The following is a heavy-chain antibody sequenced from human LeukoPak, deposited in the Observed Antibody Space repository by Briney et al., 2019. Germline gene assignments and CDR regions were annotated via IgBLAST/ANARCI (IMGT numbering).Heavy chain of an antibody. V-gene: IGHV4-39*07. D-gene: IGHD1-7*01. CDR1: GASITTSAYY. CDR3: ARGITGITYYYMDV. Sequence: SETLSLTCSVSGASITTSAYYWGWIRQPPGKGLDWIGNIYYSGSTYYNPSLKSRVTISVDTSKNQFSLKLSSVTAADTAVYYCARGITGITYYYMDVWGKGTTVTVSS. J-gene: IGHJ6*03. CDR2: IYYSGST.